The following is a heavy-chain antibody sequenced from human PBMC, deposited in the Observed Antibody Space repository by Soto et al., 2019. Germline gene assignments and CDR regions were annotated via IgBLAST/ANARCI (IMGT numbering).Heavy chain of an antibody. J-gene: IGHJ3*02. D-gene: IGHD2-15*01. V-gene: IGHV1-18*01. CDR2: ISPHNFNT. CDR1: GYTFTHFY. Sequence: ASVKVSCKASGYTFTHFYITWVRQAPGQGLEWMGAISPHNFNTNYAQKFRGRVTLTTEKSTNTAYMDLRSLTSDDTAVYYCTRENIENSDGLYDAFDIWGQGTTVTVSS. CDR3: TRENIENSDGLYDAFDI.